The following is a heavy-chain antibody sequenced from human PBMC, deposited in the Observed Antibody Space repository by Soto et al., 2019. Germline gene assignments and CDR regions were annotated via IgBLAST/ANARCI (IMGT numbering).Heavy chain of an antibody. D-gene: IGHD3-22*01. J-gene: IGHJ6*02. Sequence: PGESLKISCKGSGYSFTSYWISWVRQMPGKGLEWMGRIDPSDSYTNYSPSFQGHVAISADKSISTAYLQWSSLKASDTAMYYCARQYYDSSGYPYRVHYYYGMDVWGQGTTVTVSS. CDR1: GYSFTSYW. V-gene: IGHV5-10-1*01. CDR2: IDPSDSYT. CDR3: ARQYYDSSGYPYRVHYYYGMDV.